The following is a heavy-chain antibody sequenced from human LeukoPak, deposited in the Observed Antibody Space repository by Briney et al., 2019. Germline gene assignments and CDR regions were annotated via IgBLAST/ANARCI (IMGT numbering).Heavy chain of an antibody. CDR3: ARVEGYCSSTSCYNWFDP. J-gene: IGHJ5*02. Sequence: SETLSLTCAVYGGSFSDYYWSWIRQPAGKGLEWIGRIYTSGSTNYNPSLKSRVTMSVDTSKNQFSLKLSSVTAADTAVYYCARVEGYCSSTSCYNWFDPWGQGTLVTVSS. CDR1: GGSFSDYY. CDR2: IYTSGST. V-gene: IGHV4-59*10. D-gene: IGHD2-2*01.